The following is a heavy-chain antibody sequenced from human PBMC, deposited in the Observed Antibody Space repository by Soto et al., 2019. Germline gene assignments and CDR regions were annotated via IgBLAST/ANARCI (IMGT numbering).Heavy chain of an antibody. Sequence: GGSLRLSCAASGFTFSSYAMHWVRQAPGKGLEWVAVISYDGSNKYYADSVKGRFTISRDNSKNTLYLQMNSLRAEDRAIYYCAKEPEMSAGYGMDVWGRGTTVTVSS. CDR3: AKEPEMSAGYGMDV. D-gene: IGHD3-3*01. V-gene: IGHV3-30-3*01. J-gene: IGHJ6*02. CDR1: GFTFSSYA. CDR2: ISYDGSNK.